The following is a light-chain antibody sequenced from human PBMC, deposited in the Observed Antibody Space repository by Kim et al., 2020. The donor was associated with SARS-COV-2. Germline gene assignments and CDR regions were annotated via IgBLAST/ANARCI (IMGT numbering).Light chain of an antibody. CDR1: HGFSSW. Sequence: DSQMTQSPSTLSASVGDRVTITCRASHGFSSWLVWYQQKPGKAPKLLIYNASSLQGGVPSRFSGSKSGTEFTLTISSLQTDDFATYYCQQYNSYSRMFGQGTKVDIK. J-gene: IGKJ1*01. CDR2: NAS. V-gene: IGKV1-5*03. CDR3: QQYNSYSRM.